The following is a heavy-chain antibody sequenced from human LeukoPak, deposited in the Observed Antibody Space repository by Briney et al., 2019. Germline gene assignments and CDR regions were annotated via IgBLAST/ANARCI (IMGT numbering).Heavy chain of an antibody. V-gene: IGHV4-59*01. CDR3: AKDIGPIYCSGGSCYSTVGGMDV. Sequence: SETLSLTCTVSGGSISSYYWSWIRQPPGKGLEWIGYIYYSGSTNYNPSLKSRVTISVDTSKNQFSLKLSSVTAADTAVYYCAKDIGPIYCSGGSCYSTVGGMDVWGQGTTVTVSS. CDR1: GGSISSYY. CDR2: IYYSGST. D-gene: IGHD2-15*01. J-gene: IGHJ6*02.